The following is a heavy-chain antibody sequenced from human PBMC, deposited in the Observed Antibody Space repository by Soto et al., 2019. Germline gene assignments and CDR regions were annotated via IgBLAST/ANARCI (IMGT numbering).Heavy chain of an antibody. J-gene: IGHJ4*02. D-gene: IGHD3-22*01. V-gene: IGHV1-3*01. CDR3: VKIDDSSGYYLDY. Sequence: ASVKVSCKASGYTFTSYAMHWVRQAPGQRLEWMGWINAGNGNTKYSQKFQGRVTITRDTSTSTVYMELSSLRSEDTAVYYCVKIDDSSGYYLDYWGQGTLVTVSS. CDR1: GYTFTSYA. CDR2: INAGNGNT.